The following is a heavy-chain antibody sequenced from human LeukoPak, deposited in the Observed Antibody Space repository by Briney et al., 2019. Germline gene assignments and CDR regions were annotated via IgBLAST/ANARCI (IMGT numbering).Heavy chain of an antibody. V-gene: IGHV3-7*03. J-gene: IGHJ1*01. CDR2: IKHDGSEK. CDR3: VRGDSIP. Sequence: GSLRLSCSASGFTFSSYWMTWFRQAPGKGREGGANIKHDGSEKYYVDSVKGRFTISRDNADNSLYLQMKSLRGEDTAAYKCVRGDSIPWGQGALVTVSS. D-gene: IGHD2-2*02. CDR1: GFTFSSYW.